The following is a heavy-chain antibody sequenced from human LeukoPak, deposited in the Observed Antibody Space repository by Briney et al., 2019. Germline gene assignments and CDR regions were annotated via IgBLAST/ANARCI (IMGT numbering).Heavy chain of an antibody. V-gene: IGHV4-4*07. CDR2: IYTTGST. D-gene: IGHD3-22*01. Sequence: SETLSLTCTVSGGSISSYYWSWIRQPAGKGLEWIGRIYTTGSTNYNPSLESRVTMSVDTSKNQFSLKLSSVTAADTAVYYCVSYRYYYDSSGYEPTAFDIWGQGTMVTVSS. J-gene: IGHJ3*02. CDR1: GGSISSYY. CDR3: VSYRYYYDSSGYEPTAFDI.